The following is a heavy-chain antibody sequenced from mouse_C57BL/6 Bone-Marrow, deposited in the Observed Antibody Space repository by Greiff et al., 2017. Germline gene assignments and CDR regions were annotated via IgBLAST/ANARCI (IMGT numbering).Heavy chain of an antibody. V-gene: IGHV1-72*01. CDR3: ARWRFYYDAMDY. CDR2: IDPNSGGT. Sequence: QVQLQQPGAGLVKPAPSVKLSCKASGYTFTSYWMRWVKQRPGRGLEWIGRIDPNSGGTKYNEQFTSKATLTVDKPSSTAYMQLSSLTLEDSAVXYGARWRFYYDAMDYWGQGTSVTVSS. CDR1: GYTFTSYW. J-gene: IGHJ4*01.